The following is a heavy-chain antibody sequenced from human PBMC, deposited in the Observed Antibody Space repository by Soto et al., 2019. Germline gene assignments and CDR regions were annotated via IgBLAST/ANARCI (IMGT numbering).Heavy chain of an antibody. Sequence: ASVKVSCKASGGTFSSYAISWVRQAPGQRLEWMGGIIPGIGTANYAQKFQGRVTITTDTSASTAYMELSSLRSEDTAVYYCASAVAVPADFDYWGQGTLVTVSS. D-gene: IGHD6-19*01. J-gene: IGHJ4*02. CDR1: GGTFSSYA. CDR2: IIPGIGTA. CDR3: ASAVAVPADFDY. V-gene: IGHV1-69*05.